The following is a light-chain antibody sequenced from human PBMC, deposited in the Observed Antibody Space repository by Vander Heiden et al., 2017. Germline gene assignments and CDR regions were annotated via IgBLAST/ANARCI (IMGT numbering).Light chain of an antibody. CDR1: QSISSY. V-gene: IGKV1-39*01. CDR2: AAS. CDR3: QQSYRNPLT. J-gene: IGKJ1*01. Sequence: DIQMTQSPSSLSASVGDSVTITCRASQSISSYLNWYQQKPGKAPKLLIYAASSLQSGVPSRFSGSGSGTEFTLTISSLKPEDFATYYCQQSYRNPLTFGQGTKVEIK.